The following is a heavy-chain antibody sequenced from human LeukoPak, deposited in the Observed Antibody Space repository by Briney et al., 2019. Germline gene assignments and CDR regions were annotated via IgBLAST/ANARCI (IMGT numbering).Heavy chain of an antibody. Sequence: RPSETLSLTCTVSGGSVSSGSYYCAWVRQPPGKGLEGLGRIYYNGSTYYNPALTSRVTISVDTSHNQFSLKLSSVTAAGTALYYCARNWLNNWNYESPFDPWGQGTLVTASS. CDR3: ARNWLNNWNYESPFDP. V-gene: IGHV4-39*01. J-gene: IGHJ5*02. CDR2: IYYNGST. CDR1: GGSVSSGSYY. D-gene: IGHD1-7*01.